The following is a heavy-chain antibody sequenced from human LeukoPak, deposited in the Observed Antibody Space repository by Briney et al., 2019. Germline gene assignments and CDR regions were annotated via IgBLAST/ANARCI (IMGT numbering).Heavy chain of an antibody. D-gene: IGHD2-2*01. CDR3: ASVGGYCSSTSCQEFDY. V-gene: IGHV4-30-2*01. J-gene: IGHJ4*02. Sequence: SETLSLTCTVSGGSIRSGGYYWSWIRQPPGKGLEWIGYIYHSGSTYYNPSLKSRVTISVDRSKNQFSLKLSSVTAADTAVYYCASVGGYCSSTSCQEFDYWGQGTLVTVSS. CDR1: GGSIRSGGYY. CDR2: IYHSGST.